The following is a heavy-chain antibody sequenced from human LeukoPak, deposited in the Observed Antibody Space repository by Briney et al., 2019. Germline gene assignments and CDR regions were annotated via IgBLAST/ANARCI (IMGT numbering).Heavy chain of an antibody. Sequence: PSETLSLTCTVSGDSISSGRYYWSWIRQPAGKRLEWIGRIYTSGSTNYNPSLESRVTISVDTSKNQFSLKLSSVTAADTAVYYCARAVTTRYCTNGVCSRLDYWGQGTLVTVSS. J-gene: IGHJ4*02. CDR2: IYTSGST. V-gene: IGHV4-61*02. CDR3: ARAVTTRYCTNGVCSRLDY. CDR1: GDSISSGRYY. D-gene: IGHD2-8*01.